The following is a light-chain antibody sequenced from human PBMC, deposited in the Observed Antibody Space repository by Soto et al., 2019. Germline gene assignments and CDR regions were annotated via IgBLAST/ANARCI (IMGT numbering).Light chain of an antibody. J-gene: IGKJ1*01. CDR2: KAS. CDR3: QHYNSYSEA. Sequence: DIQMTQSPSTLSGSVGDRVTITCRASQTISSWLAWYQQKPGKAPKLLIYKASTLKSGVPSRFSGSGSGTEFTHTISSLQPDDFATYYCQHYNSYSEAFGQGTKVGIK. V-gene: IGKV1-5*03. CDR1: QTISSW.